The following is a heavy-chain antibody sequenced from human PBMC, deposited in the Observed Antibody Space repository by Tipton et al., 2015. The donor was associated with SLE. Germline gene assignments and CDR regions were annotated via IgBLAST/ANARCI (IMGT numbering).Heavy chain of an antibody. CDR2: IYSGGST. J-gene: IGHJ3*02. CDR3: ARGGVRGVTAFDI. V-gene: IGHV3-53*05. Sequence: SLRLSCAASGFTVSSNYMSWVRQAPGKGLGWVSVIYSGGSTYYADSVKGRFTISRDNSKNTLYLQMNSLRAEDTAVYYCARGGVRGVTAFDIWGQGTMVTVSS. D-gene: IGHD3-10*01. CDR1: GFTVSSNY.